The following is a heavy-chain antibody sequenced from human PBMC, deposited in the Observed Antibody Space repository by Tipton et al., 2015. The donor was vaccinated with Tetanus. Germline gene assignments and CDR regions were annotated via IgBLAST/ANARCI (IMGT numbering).Heavy chain of an antibody. CDR2: IDPNSGGT. J-gene: IGHJ6*02. CDR3: ARDRGDYIYYGMDV. V-gene: IGHV1-2*02. CDR1: GYTFTGYY. Sequence: QVQLVQSGAEMKEPGASVKVSCKASGYTFTGYYIYWVRQAPGQGLEWMGWIDPNSGGTVYAQKFQGRVTMTRDTSISTAYMELRSLRSDDTAVFYCARDRGDYIYYGMDVWGPGTTVTV. D-gene: IGHD3-22*01.